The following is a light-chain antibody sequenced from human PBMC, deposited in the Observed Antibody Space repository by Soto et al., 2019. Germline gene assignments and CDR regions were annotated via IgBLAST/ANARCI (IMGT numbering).Light chain of an antibody. V-gene: IGLV1-51*02. CDR1: SSNIGNNY. Sequence: QSVLTQPPSVSAAPGQKVTISCSGSSSNIGNNYVSWYQQLPGTAPKLLIYENNKRPSGIPDRSSGSKSGTSATLGITGLQTGDEADYYCGTWDSSLSAHVVFGGGTKVTVL. CDR2: ENN. J-gene: IGLJ2*01. CDR3: GTWDSSLSAHVV.